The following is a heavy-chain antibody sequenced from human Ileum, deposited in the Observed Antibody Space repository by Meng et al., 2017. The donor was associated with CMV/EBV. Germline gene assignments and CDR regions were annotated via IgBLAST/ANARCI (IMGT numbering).Heavy chain of an antibody. D-gene: IGHD5-24*01. Sequence: QVQLRQWGAGLLKPSETLSLSCAVYGGSFSGYYWSWIRQPPGKGLEWIGEINHSGSTNYNPSLKSRVTISVDTSKNQFSLKLSSVTAADTAVYYCARGRRDGYNNPPLDYWGQGTLVTVSS. CDR3: ARGRRDGYNNPPLDY. J-gene: IGHJ4*02. CDR2: INHSGST. V-gene: IGHV4-34*01. CDR1: GGSFSGYY.